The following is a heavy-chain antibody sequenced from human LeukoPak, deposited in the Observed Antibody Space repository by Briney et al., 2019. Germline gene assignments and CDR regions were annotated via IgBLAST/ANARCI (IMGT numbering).Heavy chain of an antibody. J-gene: IGHJ5*02. Sequence: PSETQSLTCTVSGGSISSGDYYWSWIRQPPGKGLEWIGYIYYSGSTYYNPSLKSRVTISVDTSKNQFPLKLSSVTAADTAVYYCARGIVVPAAMGFDPWGQGTLVTVSS. CDR3: ARGIVVPAAMGFDP. V-gene: IGHV4-30-4*08. D-gene: IGHD2-2*01. CDR1: GGSISSGDYY. CDR2: IYYSGST.